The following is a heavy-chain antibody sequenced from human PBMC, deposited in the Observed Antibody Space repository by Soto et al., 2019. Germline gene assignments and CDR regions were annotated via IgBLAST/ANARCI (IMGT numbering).Heavy chain of an antibody. Sequence: GGSLRLSCAVSGFNFNNYAMTWVRQAPRKGLEWVSGITGNAGDTYYAASVKGRFTISRDNFKKTLYLQINSLRAEDTAVYYCAKGQWFDWNGGWFDTWGPGTLVTVSS. CDR2: ITGNAGDT. CDR3: AKGQWFDWNGGWFDT. J-gene: IGHJ5*02. V-gene: IGHV3-23*01. D-gene: IGHD1-1*01. CDR1: GFNFNNYA.